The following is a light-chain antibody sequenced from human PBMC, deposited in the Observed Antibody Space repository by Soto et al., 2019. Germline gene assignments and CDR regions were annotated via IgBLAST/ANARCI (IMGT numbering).Light chain of an antibody. Sequence: QSVLTQPPSVSGAPGQRVTISCTGSSSNIGAGYDVHWYQQLPGTAPKLLIYSNNNRPSGVPDRFSGSKSATSASLAITGIQAEYETDYYCQSYDISLSAYVFGTGTRSPS. J-gene: IGLJ1*01. V-gene: IGLV1-40*01. CDR3: QSYDISLSAYV. CDR1: SSNIGAGYD. CDR2: SNN.